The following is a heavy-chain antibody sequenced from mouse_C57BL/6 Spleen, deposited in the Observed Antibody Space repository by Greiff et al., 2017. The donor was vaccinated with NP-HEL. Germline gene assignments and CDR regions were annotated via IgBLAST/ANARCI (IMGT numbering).Heavy chain of an antibody. CDR2: ISSGSSTI. Sequence: EVKVVESGGGLVKPGGSLKLSCAASGFTFSDYGMHWVRQAPEKGLEWVAYISSGSSTIYYADTVKGRFTISRDNAKNTLFLQMTSLRSEDTAMYYCARGGLPLHYAMDYWGQGTSVTVSS. D-gene: IGHD1-1*01. J-gene: IGHJ4*01. V-gene: IGHV5-17*01. CDR1: GFTFSDYG. CDR3: ARGGLPLHYAMDY.